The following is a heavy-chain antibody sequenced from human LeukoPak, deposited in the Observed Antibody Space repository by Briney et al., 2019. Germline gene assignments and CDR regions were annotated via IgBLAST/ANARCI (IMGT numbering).Heavy chain of an antibody. CDR3: ARGATVTWFDY. CDR2: IYSGGST. CDR1: GFTVSSNY. D-gene: IGHD4-11*01. Sequence: GGSLRLSCAASGFTVSSNYMSWVRQAPGKGLEWVSVIYSGGSTYYADSVKGRFTISRDNSKNTLYLQMNSLRAEDTAVYYCARGATVTWFDYWGQGTLVTVSS. V-gene: IGHV3-66*01. J-gene: IGHJ4*02.